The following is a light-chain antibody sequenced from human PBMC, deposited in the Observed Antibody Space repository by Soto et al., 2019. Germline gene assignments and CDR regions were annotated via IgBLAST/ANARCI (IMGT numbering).Light chain of an antibody. V-gene: IGLV2-14*01. CDR1: SSDVGGYNY. CDR2: EVS. Sequence: QSVLTQPASVSGSPGQSITISCTGTSSDVGGYNYVSWYQQHPGKAPKLMIYEVSNRPSGVSNRFSGSKSGNTASLTISGLQAEDEADYYCSSYTSSRGVFGGGTKLTVL. CDR3: SSYTSSRGV. J-gene: IGLJ3*02.